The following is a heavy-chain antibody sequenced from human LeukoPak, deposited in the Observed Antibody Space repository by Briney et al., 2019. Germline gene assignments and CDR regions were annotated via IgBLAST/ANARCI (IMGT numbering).Heavy chain of an antibody. CDR3: ARYYYDSSGYYYWFDP. V-gene: IGHV3-53*01. Sequence: GGSLRLSCAASGFTVSSNYMSWVPQAPGKALEWVSVIYSGGSTYYADSVKGRFTISRDNSKNTLYLQMNSLRAEDTAVYYCARYYYDSSGYYYWFDPWGQGTLVTVSS. CDR2: IYSGGST. D-gene: IGHD3-22*01. CDR1: GFTVSSNY. J-gene: IGHJ5*02.